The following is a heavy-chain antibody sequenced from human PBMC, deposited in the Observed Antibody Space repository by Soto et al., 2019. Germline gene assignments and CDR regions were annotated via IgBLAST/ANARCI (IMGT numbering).Heavy chain of an antibody. CDR1: GGSISSYY. D-gene: IGHD5-18*01. CDR2: IYYSGST. J-gene: IGHJ6*03. V-gene: IGHV4-59*01. Sequence: PSETLSLTCTVSGGSISSYYWSWIRQPPGKGLEWIGYIYYSGSTNYNPSLKSRVTISVDTSKNQFSLKLSSVTAADTAVYYCARDLGYSYGSGHYYYMDVWGKGTTVTVSS. CDR3: ARDLGYSYGSGHYYYMDV.